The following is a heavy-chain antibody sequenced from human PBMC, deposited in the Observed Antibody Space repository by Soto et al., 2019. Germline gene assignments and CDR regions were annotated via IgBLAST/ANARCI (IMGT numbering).Heavy chain of an antibody. V-gene: IGHV3-23*01. D-gene: IGHD6-13*01. CDR3: AKRHSSSFETDY. CDR2: ISGSGGST. CDR1: GFTFSSYA. J-gene: IGHJ4*02. Sequence: PGGSLRLSCTASGFTFSSYAMSWVRQAPGKGLERVSAISGSGGSTYYADSVKGRFTISRDNSKNTLYLQMNSLRAEDTAVYYCAKRHSSSFETDYWGQGTLVTSPQ.